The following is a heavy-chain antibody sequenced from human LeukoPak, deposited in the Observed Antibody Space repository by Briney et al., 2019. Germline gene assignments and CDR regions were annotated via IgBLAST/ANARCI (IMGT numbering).Heavy chain of an antibody. V-gene: IGHV3-23*01. D-gene: IGHD1-26*01. Sequence: GGSLRLSCAASGFTFSTYAMTWVRQAPGKGLEWVSTIVGSGDRTFDADSVKGRFTISRDNSKNTLYLQMNSLTAEDTAVYYCAKERAVAAIGDAFDMWGQGTLVTVSS. CDR3: AKERAVAAIGDAFDM. CDR2: IVGSGDRT. CDR1: GFTFSTYA. J-gene: IGHJ3*02.